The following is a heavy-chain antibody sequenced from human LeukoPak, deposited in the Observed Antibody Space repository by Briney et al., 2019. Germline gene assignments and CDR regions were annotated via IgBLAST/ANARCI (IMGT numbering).Heavy chain of an antibody. CDR3: ARAGLLVRGVTLRYFDL. Sequence: SETLSLTCAVYGGSFSGYYWSWIRQPPGKGLEWIGEINHSGSTNYNPSLKSRVTISVDTSKSQFSLKLSSVTAADTAVYYCARAGLLVRGVTLRYFDLWGRGTLVTVSS. V-gene: IGHV4-34*01. CDR2: INHSGST. D-gene: IGHD3-10*01. J-gene: IGHJ2*01. CDR1: GGSFSGYY.